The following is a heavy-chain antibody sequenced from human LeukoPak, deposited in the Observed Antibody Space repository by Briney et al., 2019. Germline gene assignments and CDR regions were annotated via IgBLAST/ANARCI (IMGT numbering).Heavy chain of an antibody. CDR2: VHPDNGNT. J-gene: IGHJ5*02. V-gene: IGHV1-8*02. CDR3: ATGPRNDP. CDR1: GYPFTNWE. Sequence: ASVKVSCKTSGYPFTNWEISWVRQAAGQGLEWLGWVHPDNGNTYYAQRFRGRVTMSRDTSTTTAYMELSGLRSNDTAVYFCATGPRNDPWGQGTLVTVSS. D-gene: IGHD1-14*01.